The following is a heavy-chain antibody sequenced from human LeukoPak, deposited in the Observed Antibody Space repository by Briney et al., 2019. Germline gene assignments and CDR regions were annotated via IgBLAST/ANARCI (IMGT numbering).Heavy chain of an antibody. D-gene: IGHD3-22*01. V-gene: IGHV4-34*01. CDR3: ARNYYDSSGYLPD. J-gene: IGHJ4*02. Sequence: NASETLSLTCAVYGGSFSGYYWSWIRQPPGKGLEWIGEINHSGSTNYNPSLKSRVTISVDTSKNQFSLKLSSVTAADTAVYYCARNYYDSSGYLPDWGQGTLVTVSS. CDR2: INHSGST. CDR1: GGSFSGYY.